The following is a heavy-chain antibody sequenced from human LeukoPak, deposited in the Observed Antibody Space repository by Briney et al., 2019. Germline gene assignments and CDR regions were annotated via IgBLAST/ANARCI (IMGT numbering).Heavy chain of an antibody. J-gene: IGHJ4*02. CDR3: ASMTTEEVDY. CDR1: GGTFSSYA. V-gene: IGHV1-69*13. D-gene: IGHD4-17*01. CDR2: IIPIFATA. Sequence: VKVSCKASGGTFSSYAISWVRQAPGQGLEWMGGIIPIFATANYAQKFQGRVTITADESTSTAYMELSSLRSEDTAVYYCASMTTEEVDYWGQGTLVTVSS.